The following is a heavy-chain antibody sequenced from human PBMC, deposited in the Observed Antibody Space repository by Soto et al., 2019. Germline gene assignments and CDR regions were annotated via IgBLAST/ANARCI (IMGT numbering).Heavy chain of an antibody. J-gene: IGHJ3*02. Sequence: VQLVESGGGVVQPGRSLRLSCAASGFTFSSYGMHWVRQAPGKGLEWVAVISYDGSKKYYADSVKGRFTISRDNSKNTLYLQMNSLRAEDTDVYYCATSGRKNYDYVWGSNRPSLNAFDIWGQGTMVTVSS. CDR3: ATSGRKNYDYVWGSNRPSLNAFDI. CDR1: GFTFSSYG. CDR2: ISYDGSKK. D-gene: IGHD3-16*02. V-gene: IGHV3-30*03.